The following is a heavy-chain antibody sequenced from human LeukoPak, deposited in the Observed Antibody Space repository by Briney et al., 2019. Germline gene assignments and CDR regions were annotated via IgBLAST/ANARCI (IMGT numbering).Heavy chain of an antibody. D-gene: IGHD5-18*01. CDR3: ASTGGYSYGYSG. J-gene: IGHJ4*02. V-gene: IGHV1-69*06. CDR1: GGTFSSYA. Sequence: RASVKVSCKASGGTFSSYAISWVRQAPGQGLEWMGGIIPIFGTANYAQKFQGRVTITADKSTSTAYMELSSLRSEDTAVYYCASTGGYSYGYSGWGQGTLVTVSS. CDR2: IIPIFGTA.